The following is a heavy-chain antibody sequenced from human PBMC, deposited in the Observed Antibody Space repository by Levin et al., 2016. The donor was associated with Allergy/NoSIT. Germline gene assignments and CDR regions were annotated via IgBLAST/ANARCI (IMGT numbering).Heavy chain of an antibody. J-gene: IGHJ4*02. V-gene: IGHV4-31*03. CDR1: GGSIGSGGFY. CDR3: AREVPSGSYETTFDY. Sequence: SETLSLTCTVSGGSIGSGGFYWSWIRQHPGKGLEWIGYVYYNENTYYNPSLQNRATISVDMSKNQFSLRLSFVTAADTAVYYCAREVPSGSYETTFDYWGQGTLVTVSS. D-gene: IGHD1-26*01. CDR2: VYYNENT.